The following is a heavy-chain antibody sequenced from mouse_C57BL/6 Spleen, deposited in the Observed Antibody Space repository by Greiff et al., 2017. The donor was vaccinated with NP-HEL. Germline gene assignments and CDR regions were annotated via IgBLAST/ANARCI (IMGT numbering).Heavy chain of an antibody. CDR3: ARPAQAYYYAMDS. CDR2: IYPGDGDT. J-gene: IGHJ4*01. D-gene: IGHD3-2*02. V-gene: IGHV1-82*01. Sequence: VKLQESGPELVKPGASVKISCKASGYAFSSSWMNWVKQRPGKGLEWIGRIYPGDGDTNYNGKFKGKATLTADKSSSTAYMQLSSLTSEDSAVYFCARPAQAYYYAMDSWGQGTSVTVSS. CDR1: GYAFSSSW.